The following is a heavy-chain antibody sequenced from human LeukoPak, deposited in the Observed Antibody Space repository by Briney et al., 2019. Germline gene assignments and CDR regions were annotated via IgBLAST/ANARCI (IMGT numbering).Heavy chain of an antibody. CDR2: ISGSGGST. CDR3: AREFGGTTVTPSTY. CDR1: GFTFSSYA. D-gene: IGHD4-17*01. V-gene: IGHV3-23*01. Sequence: PGGSLRLSCAASGFTFSSYAMSWVRQAPGKGLEWVSAISGSGGSTYYADSVKGRFTISRDNSKNTLYLQMSSLRAEDTAVYYCAREFGGTTVTPSTYWGQGTLVTVSS. J-gene: IGHJ4*02.